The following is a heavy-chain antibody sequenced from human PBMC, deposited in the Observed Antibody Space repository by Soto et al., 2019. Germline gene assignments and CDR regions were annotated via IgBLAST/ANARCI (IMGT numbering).Heavy chain of an antibody. CDR1: GYIFVNYG. D-gene: IGHD3-16*01. V-gene: IGHV1-18*01. CDR3: AMLDNYVAPTPQDV. J-gene: IGHJ6*01. Sequence: QVQLVPDGDEVKKPGASVQVSCKASGYIFVNYGIAWVRQAHGQGLEWMGWISPYSGNTHYAGRVQGRLTMTTDTSTSPDYMDLGSLTSDDTAVYYGAMLDNYVAPTPQDVWGQGTTVIVSS. CDR2: ISPYSGNT.